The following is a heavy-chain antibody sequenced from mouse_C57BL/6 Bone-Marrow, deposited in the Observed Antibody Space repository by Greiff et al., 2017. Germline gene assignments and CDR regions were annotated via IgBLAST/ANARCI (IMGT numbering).Heavy chain of an antibody. V-gene: IGHV5-2*01. Sequence: DVMLVESGGGLVQPGESLKLSCESNEYEFPSHDMSWVRKTPEKRLELVAAINSDGGSTYYPDTMERRFIISRDNTKKTLYLQMSSLRSEDTALYYCASLITTVVAKGWYFDVWGTGTTVTVSS. CDR3: ASLITTVVAKGWYFDV. D-gene: IGHD1-1*01. J-gene: IGHJ1*03. CDR2: INSDGGST. CDR1: EYEFPSHD.